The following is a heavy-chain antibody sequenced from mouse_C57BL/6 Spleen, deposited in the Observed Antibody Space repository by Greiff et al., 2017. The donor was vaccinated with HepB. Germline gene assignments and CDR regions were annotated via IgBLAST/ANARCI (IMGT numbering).Heavy chain of an antibody. D-gene: IGHD1-1*01. V-gene: IGHV1-69*01. J-gene: IGHJ1*03. CDR1: GYTFTSYW. CDR2: IDPSDSYT. CDR3: AKGHYGSSYWYFDV. Sequence: QVHVKQPGAELVMPGASVKLSCKASGYTFTSYWMHWVKQRPGQGLEWIGEIDPSDSYTNYNQKFKGKSTLTVDKSSSTAYMQLSSLPSEDSAVYYCAKGHYGSSYWYFDVWGTGTTVTVSS.